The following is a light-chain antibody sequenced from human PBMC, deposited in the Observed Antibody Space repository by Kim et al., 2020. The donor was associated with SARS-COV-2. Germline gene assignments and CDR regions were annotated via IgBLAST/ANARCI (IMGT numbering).Light chain of an antibody. J-gene: IGKJ2*03. CDR3: QQYNNWPPEYS. CDR2: GAS. V-gene: IGKV3-15*01. CDR1: QSVSSN. Sequence: SPGERATLACRASQSVSSNLAWYQQQPGQAPRRLIYGASTRATGIPARFSGSGSGTEFTLTISSLQSEDVAVYYCQQYNNWPPEYSFGQGTKLEI.